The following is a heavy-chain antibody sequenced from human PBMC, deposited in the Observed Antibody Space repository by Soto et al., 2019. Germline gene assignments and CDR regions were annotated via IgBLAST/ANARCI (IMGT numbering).Heavy chain of an antibody. CDR1: GGSISSGGYS. CDR3: ASLYGGTDRVDY. Sequence: QLQLQESGSGLVKPSQTLSLTCAVSGGSISSGGYSWSWIRQPPGKGLEWIGYIYHSGSTYYNPSLKSRVXXXVXXSTNQFSLKLSSVTAADTAVYYCASLYGGTDRVDYWGQGTLVTVSS. J-gene: IGHJ4*02. CDR2: IYHSGST. V-gene: IGHV4-30-2*01. D-gene: IGHD4-17*01.